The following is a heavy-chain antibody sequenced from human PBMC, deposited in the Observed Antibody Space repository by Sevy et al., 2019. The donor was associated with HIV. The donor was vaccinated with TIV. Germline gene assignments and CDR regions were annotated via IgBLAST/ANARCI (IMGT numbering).Heavy chain of an antibody. D-gene: IGHD6-19*01. V-gene: IGHV4-39*02. Sequence: SETLSLTCIVSGGSVTTTGYYWGWVRQPPGKGLEWIGNISYGGNTFYKPSLKSRVSISVDTSNNRFSLKLNSVTAADTAVYYCATGRRSVTPFDAWGQGTLVTVSS. CDR2: ISYGGNT. CDR3: ATGRRSVTPFDA. CDR1: GGSVTTTGYY. J-gene: IGHJ4*02.